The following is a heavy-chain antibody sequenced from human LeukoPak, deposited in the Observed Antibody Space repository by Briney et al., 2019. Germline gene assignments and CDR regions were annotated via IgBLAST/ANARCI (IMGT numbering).Heavy chain of an antibody. CDR1: GFTFTNYA. D-gene: IGHD1-26*01. V-gene: IGHV3-23*01. CDR3: ARGVGANGPSPFDY. J-gene: IGHJ4*02. CDR2: ISGGGGST. Sequence: GGSLRLSCAASGFTFTNYAMTWVRQAPGKGLEWVSTISGGGGSTYYADSVKGRFTISRDNAKNSLYLQMNSLRAEDTAVYYCARGVGANGPSPFDYWGQGTLVTVSS.